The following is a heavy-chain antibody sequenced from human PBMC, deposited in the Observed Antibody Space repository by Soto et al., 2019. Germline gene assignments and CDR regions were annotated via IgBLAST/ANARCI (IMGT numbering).Heavy chain of an antibody. Sequence: GESLKISCAASGFTFSNAWMSWVRQAPGKGLEWVGRIKSKTDGGTTDYAAPVKGRFTISRDDSKNTLYLQMNSLKTEDTAVYYCTTDRIVVVPAAGDAFDIWGQGTMVTVSS. D-gene: IGHD2-2*01. CDR1: GFTFSNAW. CDR2: IKSKTDGGTT. J-gene: IGHJ3*02. CDR3: TTDRIVVVPAAGDAFDI. V-gene: IGHV3-15*01.